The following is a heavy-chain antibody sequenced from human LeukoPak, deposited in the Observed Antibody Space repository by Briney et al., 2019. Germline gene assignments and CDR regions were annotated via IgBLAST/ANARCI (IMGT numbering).Heavy chain of an antibody. Sequence: ASVKVSCTASGYTFTSYGISWVRQAPGQGLEWMGWISAYNGNTNYAQKLQGRVTMTTDTSTSTAYMELRSLRSDDTAVYYCARWGKGIAVDWFDPWGQGTLVTVSS. D-gene: IGHD6-19*01. CDR2: ISAYNGNT. CDR1: GYTFTSYG. J-gene: IGHJ5*02. V-gene: IGHV1-18*01. CDR3: ARWGKGIAVDWFDP.